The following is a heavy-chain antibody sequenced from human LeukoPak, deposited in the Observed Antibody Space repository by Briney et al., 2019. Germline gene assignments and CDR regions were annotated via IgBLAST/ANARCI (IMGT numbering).Heavy chain of an antibody. CDR3: ARRFSCSSTSCYIRDLDYFDY. J-gene: IGHJ4*02. CDR2: IYPGDSDT. V-gene: IGHV5-51*01. CDR1: GYSFTSYW. D-gene: IGHD2-2*01. Sequence: GESLKISCKGSGYSFTSYWIGWVRQMPGKGLEWMGIIYPGDSDTRYSPSFQGQVTISADKSISTAYLQWSSLKASDTAMYYCARRFSCSSTSCYIRDLDYFDYWGQGTLVTVSS.